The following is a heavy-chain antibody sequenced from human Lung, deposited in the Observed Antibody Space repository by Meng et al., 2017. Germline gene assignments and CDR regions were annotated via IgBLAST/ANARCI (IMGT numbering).Heavy chain of an antibody. D-gene: IGHD4-11*01. J-gene: IGHJ4*02. CDR2: INHSGST. Sequence: QVQLQQWVAGLVKPSETLSLTCVGSGGSFRDYYWSLIRQPPGKGLEWIGEINHSGSTNYNPSLESRATISVDTSQNNLSLKLSSVTAADSAVYYCARGPTTMAHDFDYWGQGTLVTVSS. V-gene: IGHV4-34*01. CDR3: ARGPTTMAHDFDY. CDR1: GGSFRDYY.